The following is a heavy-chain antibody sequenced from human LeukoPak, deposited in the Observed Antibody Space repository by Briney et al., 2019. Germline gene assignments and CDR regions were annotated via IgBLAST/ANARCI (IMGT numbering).Heavy chain of an antibody. J-gene: IGHJ3*02. CDR2: ITYDGDNK. CDR1: GFTFSTYG. D-gene: IGHD3-10*01. Sequence: PAGSLRLSCAASGFTFSTYGRHWVRQAPGKGLEWVAVITYDGDNKYLADSVKGRFTISRDHSKNTLYLQIHSLAAEDTAVYYCAKDRLLLARGVIDAFDIWGQGTMVTVSS. V-gene: IGHV3-30*18. CDR3: AKDRLLLARGVIDAFDI.